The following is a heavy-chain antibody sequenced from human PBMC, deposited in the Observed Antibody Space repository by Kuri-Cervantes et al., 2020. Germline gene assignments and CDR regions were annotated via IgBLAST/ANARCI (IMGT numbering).Heavy chain of an antibody. Sequence: ASVKVSCKASGYTFTSYYMHWVRQAPGQGLEWMGIINPSGGSTSYAQKFQGRVTITADKSTSTAYTELSSLRSEDTAVYYCASGDRYGDLQWGQGTLVTVSS. CDR1: GYTFTSYY. D-gene: IGHD4-17*01. CDR3: ASGDRYGDLQ. V-gene: IGHV1-46*01. CDR2: INPSGGST. J-gene: IGHJ4*02.